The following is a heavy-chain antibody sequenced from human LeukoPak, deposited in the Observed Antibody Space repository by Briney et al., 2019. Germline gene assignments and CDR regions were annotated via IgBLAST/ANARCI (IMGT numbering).Heavy chain of an antibody. V-gene: IGHV4-61*02. CDR3: ARGYCSGGSCSSLYFDY. Sequence: PSETLSLTCTVSGGSISSGSYYWSWIRQPAREGLEWIGRIYTNGSTNYHPYLKSRVTISVDTSKNQFPLKLSSVTDPATALYYCARGYCSGGSCSSLYFDYWGQGTLITVSS. CDR1: GGSISSGSYY. D-gene: IGHD2-15*01. J-gene: IGHJ4*02. CDR2: IYTNGST.